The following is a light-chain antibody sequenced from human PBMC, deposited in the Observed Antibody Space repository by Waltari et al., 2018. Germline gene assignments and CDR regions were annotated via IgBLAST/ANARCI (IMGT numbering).Light chain of an antibody. V-gene: IGKV1-9*01. J-gene: IGKJ4*01. Sequence: DIQLTQSPSFLSASVGDRVTITCRASQGIASHLAWYQQKSGKAPKLLIYIASTLQIGVPSRFSGSGSGTEFTLTISSLQPEDFATYYCQQLNSYPLTFGGGTKVDIK. CDR3: QQLNSYPLT. CDR2: IAS. CDR1: QGIASH.